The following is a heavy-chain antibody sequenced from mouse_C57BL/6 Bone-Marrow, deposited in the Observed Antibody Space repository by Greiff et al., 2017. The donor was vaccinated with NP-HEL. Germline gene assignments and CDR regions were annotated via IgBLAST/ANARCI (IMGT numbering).Heavy chain of an antibody. CDR3: ARDDGYSWYFDV. CDR2: ISDGGSYT. CDR1: GFTFSSYA. J-gene: IGHJ1*03. Sequence: EVHLVESGGGLVKPGGSLKLSCAASGFTFSSYAMSWVRQTPEKRLEWVATISDGGSYTYYPDNVKGRFTISRDNAKNNLYLQMSHLKSEDTAMYYCARDDGYSWYFDVWGTGTTVTVSS. V-gene: IGHV5-4*01. D-gene: IGHD2-3*01.